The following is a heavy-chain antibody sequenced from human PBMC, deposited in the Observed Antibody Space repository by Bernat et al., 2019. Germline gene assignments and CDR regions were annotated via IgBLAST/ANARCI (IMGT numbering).Heavy chain of an antibody. V-gene: IGHV3-74*01. D-gene: IGHD2-15*01. CDR3: ARENGGSHLAYDY. J-gene: IGHJ4*02. Sequence: EVQLVESGGGLVQPGGSLRLSCAASGFTFSNYWMHWVRQAPGKGLVWVSRINSDGSSTSYADSVKGRFTISRDNAKNTLYLQMNSLRAEDTAVYYCARENGGSHLAYDYWGQGTLVTVSS. CDR1: GFTFSNYW. CDR2: INSDGSST.